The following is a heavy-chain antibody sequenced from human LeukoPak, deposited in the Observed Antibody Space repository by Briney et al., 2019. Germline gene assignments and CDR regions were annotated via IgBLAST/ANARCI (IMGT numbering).Heavy chain of an antibody. CDR2: IIPIFGTA. CDR3: ARGPSYYFDY. CDR1: GYTFTSYA. Sequence: SVKVSCKASGYTFTSYAMNWVRQAPGQGLEWMGGIIPIFGTANYAQKFQGRVTITADESTSTAYMELSSLRSEDTAVYYCARGPSYYFDYWGQGTLVTVSS. V-gene: IGHV1-69*13. J-gene: IGHJ4*02. D-gene: IGHD6-6*01.